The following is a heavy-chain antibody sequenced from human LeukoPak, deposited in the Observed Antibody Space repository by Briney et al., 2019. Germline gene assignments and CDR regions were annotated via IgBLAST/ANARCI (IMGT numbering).Heavy chain of an antibody. CDR1: GFTFSSYE. D-gene: IGHD3-10*01. CDR3: AKDADSYYGSGNSMDV. CDR2: ITTSGTNE. J-gene: IGHJ6*03. Sequence: GGSLRLSCAASGFTFSSYEMNWVRQAPGMGLEWVAYITTSGTNEYYADSVKGRFTISRDNSKNTLYLQLKSLRTEDTAVYYCAKDADSYYGSGNSMDVWGKGITVTISS. V-gene: IGHV3-48*03.